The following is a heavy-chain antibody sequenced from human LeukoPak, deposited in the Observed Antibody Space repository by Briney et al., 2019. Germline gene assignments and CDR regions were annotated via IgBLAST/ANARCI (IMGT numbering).Heavy chain of an antibody. J-gene: IGHJ3*02. V-gene: IGHV3-21*01. CDR2: ISSSSTYI. Sequence: PGGSLRLSCAASGFTFSSYSMTWVRQAPGKGLEWVSSISSSSTYIYYADAVKGRFTISRDNAKNSLYLQMNSLRAEDTAVYFCARSTLGARWAFDIWGQGTMATVSS. CDR1: GFTFSSYS. CDR3: ARSTLGARWAFDI. D-gene: IGHD1-26*01.